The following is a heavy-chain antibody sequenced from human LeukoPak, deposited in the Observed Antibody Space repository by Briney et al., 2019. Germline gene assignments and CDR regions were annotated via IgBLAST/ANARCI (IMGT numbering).Heavy chain of an antibody. J-gene: IGHJ4*02. CDR1: GGAFTGYY. CDR3: ATPTRGGIAVTGTFGH. CDR2: INHSGAT. D-gene: IGHD6-19*01. V-gene: IGHV4-34*01. Sequence: KASETLSLTCAGSGGAFTGYYWSWIRQPPGKGLEWIGEINHSGATNYNPPLKSRVTISVDTSKNQFSLRLTSVSAADTGVFYCATPTRGGIAVTGTFGHWGQGTQVTVPS.